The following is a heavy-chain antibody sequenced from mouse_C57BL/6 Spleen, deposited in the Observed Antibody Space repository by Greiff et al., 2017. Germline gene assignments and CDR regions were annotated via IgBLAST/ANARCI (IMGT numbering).Heavy chain of an antibody. CDR2: IYPRSGNT. Sequence: VQLQQSGPELARPGASVKLSCKASGYTFTSYGISWVKQRTGQGLEWIGEIYPRSGNTYYNEKFKGKATLTADKSSSTAYMELRSLTSEDSAVYFCARSWEGYYFFDYWGQGTTLTVSS. J-gene: IGHJ2*01. V-gene: IGHV1-81*01. CDR3: ARSWEGYYFFDY. D-gene: IGHD2-3*01. CDR1: GYTFTSYG.